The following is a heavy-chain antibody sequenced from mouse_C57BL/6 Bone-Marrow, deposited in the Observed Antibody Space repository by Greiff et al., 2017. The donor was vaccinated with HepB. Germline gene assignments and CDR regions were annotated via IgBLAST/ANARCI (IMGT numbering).Heavy chain of an antibody. CDR2: ISYSGST. J-gene: IGHJ1*03. Sequence: EVQVVESGPGLAKPSQTLSLTCSVTGYSITSDYWNWIRKFPGNKLEYMGYISYSGSTYYNPSLKSRISITRDTSKNKNYLQLNSMTTEDTATYYCARSAITYGGGGWYFDVWGTGTTVTVSS. D-gene: IGHD1-1*01. V-gene: IGHV3-8*01. CDR1: GYSITSDY. CDR3: ARSAITYGGGGWYFDV.